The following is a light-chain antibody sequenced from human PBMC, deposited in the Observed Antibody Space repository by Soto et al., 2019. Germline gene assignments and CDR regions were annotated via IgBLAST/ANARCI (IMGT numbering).Light chain of an antibody. Sequence: QSVLTQPPSASGTPGQRGTLSCSGSSSNIGSNTVNWYQQLPGTAPKLLFYSNNQRPSGVPDRFSGSKSGTSASLAISGLLSEDEADYYCAAWDESLNVVVFGVGNKLTVL. CDR2: SNN. V-gene: IGLV1-44*01. CDR1: SSNIGSNT. J-gene: IGLJ2*01. CDR3: AAWDESLNVVV.